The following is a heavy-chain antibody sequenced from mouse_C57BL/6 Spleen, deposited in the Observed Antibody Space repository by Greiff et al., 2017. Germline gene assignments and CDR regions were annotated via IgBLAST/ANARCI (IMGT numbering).Heavy chain of an antibody. CDR1: GYTFTEYT. V-gene: IGHV1-62-2*01. CDR3: AIHEGPQGSTDAMDY. D-gene: IGHD6-1*01. J-gene: IGHJ4*01. Sequence: QVQLQQSGAELVKPGASVQLSCKASGYTFTEYTIHWVKQRSGQGLEWIGWFYPGSGSISYNEKFKDKATLTADNSSSTVYMELSRLTSEDSAVYCGAIHEGPQGSTDAMDYWGQGTSVTVAS. CDR2: FYPGSGSI.